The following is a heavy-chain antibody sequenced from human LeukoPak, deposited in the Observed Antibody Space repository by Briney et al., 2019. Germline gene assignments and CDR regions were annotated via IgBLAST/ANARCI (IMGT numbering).Heavy chain of an antibody. CDR3: ARDWAYTAIPSRDY. D-gene: IGHD5-18*01. J-gene: IGHJ4*02. CDR1: GYTFTGYY. Sequence: ASVKVSCKASGYTFTGYYMHWVRQAPGQGLEWMGWINPNSGGTNYAQKFQGRVTMTRDTSISTAYMELSRLRSDDTAVYYCARDWAYTAIPSRDYWGQGTLVTVSS. V-gene: IGHV1-2*02. CDR2: INPNSGGT.